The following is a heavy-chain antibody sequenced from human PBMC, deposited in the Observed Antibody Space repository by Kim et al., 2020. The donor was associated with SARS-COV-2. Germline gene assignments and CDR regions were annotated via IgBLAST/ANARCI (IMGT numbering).Heavy chain of an antibody. Sequence: GGSLRLSCAASGFTFSSYSMNWVRQAPGKGLEWVSSISSSSYIYYADSVKGRFTISRDNAKNSLYLQMNSLRAEDTAVYYCGTLRYFDSPLDYWGQGTLVTVSS. CDR3: GTLRYFDSPLDY. CDR2: ISSSSYI. V-gene: IGHV3-21*01. CDR1: GFTFSSYS. J-gene: IGHJ4*02. D-gene: IGHD3-9*01.